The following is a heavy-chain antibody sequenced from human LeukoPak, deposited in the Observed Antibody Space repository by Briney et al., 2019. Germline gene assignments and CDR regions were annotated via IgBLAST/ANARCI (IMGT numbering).Heavy chain of an antibody. CDR1: GFTFDHYA. Sequence: GGSLRLSCAASGFTFDHYAMHSVRQAPGKGLEWVSGISWNSGSIGYADSVKGRFTISRDNAKNSLYLQMNSLRAEDTALYYCAKGYCSSISCLVDYWGQGTLVTVSS. J-gene: IGHJ4*02. CDR2: ISWNSGSI. V-gene: IGHV3-9*01. CDR3: AKGYCSSISCLVDY. D-gene: IGHD2-2*01.